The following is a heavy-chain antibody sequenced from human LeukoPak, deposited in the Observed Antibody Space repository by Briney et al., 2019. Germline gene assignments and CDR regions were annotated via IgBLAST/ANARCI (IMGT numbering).Heavy chain of an antibody. CDR2: ISAYNGNT. CDR1: GYTFTSYG. D-gene: IGHD6-13*01. V-gene: IGHV1-18*01. Sequence: ASVKVSCKASGYTFTSYGISWVRQAPGQGLEWMGWISAYNGNTNYAQKLQGRVTMTTDTSTSTAYMELRSLRSDDTAVYYCARGWDIAAAGSVLVDYWGQGTLVTVSS. J-gene: IGHJ4*02. CDR3: ARGWDIAAAGSVLVDY.